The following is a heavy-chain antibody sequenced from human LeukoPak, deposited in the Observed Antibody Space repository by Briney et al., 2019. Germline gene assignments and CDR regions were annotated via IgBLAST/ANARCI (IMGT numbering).Heavy chain of an antibody. Sequence: GGSLRLSCAASEFKFSSYTVSWVRQAPGRGLEWVSSISGSGGTTYYADSVQGRFTISRDNSKNMLYLQMNSLRAEDTAVYYCAKDPNGDYIGTFETWGHGTMVTVSS. V-gene: IGHV3-23*01. CDR1: EFKFSSYT. D-gene: IGHD4-17*01. CDR3: AKDPNGDYIGTFET. CDR2: ISGSGGTT. J-gene: IGHJ3*02.